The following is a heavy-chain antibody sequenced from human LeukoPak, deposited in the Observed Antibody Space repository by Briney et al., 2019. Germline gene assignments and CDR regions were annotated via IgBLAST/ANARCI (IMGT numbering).Heavy chain of an antibody. CDR1: GFTFSDFW. Sequence: PGGSLRLSCAASGFTFSDFWMHWVRQTPGKGLVWVSRINPDGSTISYADSVKGRSTISRDNAKNTLYLQMNSLRAEDTAVYYCTRDMWGTFDYWGQGTLVTVSS. V-gene: IGHV3-74*01. D-gene: IGHD7-27*01. CDR3: TRDMWGTFDY. CDR2: INPDGSTI. J-gene: IGHJ4*02.